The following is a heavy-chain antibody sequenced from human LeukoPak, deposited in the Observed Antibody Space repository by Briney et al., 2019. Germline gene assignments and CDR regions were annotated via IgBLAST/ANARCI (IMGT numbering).Heavy chain of an antibody. D-gene: IGHD6-13*01. CDR3: ARGGKKGRSWLPPVPDY. CDR1: GYTFTDYY. Sequence: ASVKVSCKASGYTFTDYYIHWVRQAPGQGLEWMGWINPNSGGTNYAQKFQGRVTMTRDTSISTAYMELSRLRSDDTAVYFCARGGKKGRSWLPPVPDYWGQGTLVTVSS. J-gene: IGHJ4*02. CDR2: INPNSGGT. V-gene: IGHV1-2*02.